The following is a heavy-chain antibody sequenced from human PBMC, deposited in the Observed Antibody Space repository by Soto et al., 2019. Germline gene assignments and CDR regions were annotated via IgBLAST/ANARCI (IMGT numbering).Heavy chain of an antibody. CDR1: GFTFSSYW. J-gene: IGHJ4*02. Sequence: GGSLRLSCAASGFTFSSYWIHWVRQAPGMGLVWVSRINTDGSITTYADSVKGRFTISRDNAKNTLYLQMNSLRAEDTAVYYCARGYSGSYRIDYWGQGSLVTVS. D-gene: IGHD1-26*01. CDR2: INTDGSIT. V-gene: IGHV3-74*01. CDR3: ARGYSGSYRIDY.